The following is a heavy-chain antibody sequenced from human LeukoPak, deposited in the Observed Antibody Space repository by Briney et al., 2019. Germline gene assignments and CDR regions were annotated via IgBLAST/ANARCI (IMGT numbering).Heavy chain of an antibody. CDR3: ARVEGGSGSYYPPFDY. J-gene: IGHJ4*02. CDR2: MNPNSGNT. D-gene: IGHD3-10*01. V-gene: IGHV1-8*01. Sequence: ASVKVSCKASGYTFTSYDMNWVRQATGQGLEWMGWMNPNSGNTGYAQKFQGRVTMTRNTSISTAYMELSSLRSEDTAVYYCARVEGGSGSYYPPFDYWGQGTLVTVSS. CDR1: GYTFTSYD.